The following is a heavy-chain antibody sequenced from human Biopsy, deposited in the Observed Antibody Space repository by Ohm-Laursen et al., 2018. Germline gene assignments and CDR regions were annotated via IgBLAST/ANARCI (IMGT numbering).Heavy chain of an antibody. CDR1: GYSFTSYY. V-gene: IGHV1-46*01. J-gene: IGHJ4*02. D-gene: IGHD6-19*01. Sequence: ASVTVSCQASGYSFTSYYMHWVRQAPGQGLEWMGMINPSGSTTSYPQIFQGRVTMTRDTSKSTVYMELSSLRSADTAVYFCARNAGWYGDLYYFDYWGQGTLVTVSS. CDR3: ARNAGWYGDLYYFDY. CDR2: INPSGSTT.